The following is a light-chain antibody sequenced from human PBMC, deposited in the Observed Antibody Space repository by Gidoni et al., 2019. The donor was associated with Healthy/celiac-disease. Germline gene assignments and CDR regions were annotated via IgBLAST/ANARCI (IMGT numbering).Light chain of an antibody. CDR3: QQYNSIRST. Sequence: DIQMTQSPSTLSASVGDRVTITCRASQSISSWLAWYQQKPGKAPKLLIYKASSLESGVPSRFSGSGSGTEFTLTISSLQPDDFATYYCQQYNSIRSTFXQXTKLEIK. CDR1: QSISSW. J-gene: IGKJ2*01. CDR2: KAS. V-gene: IGKV1-5*03.